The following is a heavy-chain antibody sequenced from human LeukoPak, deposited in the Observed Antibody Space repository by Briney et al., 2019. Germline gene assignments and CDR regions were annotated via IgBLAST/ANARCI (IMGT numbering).Heavy chain of an antibody. V-gene: IGHV3-30*04. CDR2: ISYNGGRK. CDR1: GFSFSGYA. Sequence: GGSLRLSCVASGFSFSGYAIHWVRQAPGKGLEWVALISYNGGRKDYADSVKGRFTIDRDNSKNTVYLQMNNLRPDDTAIYFCARQEARNYYYEGLDYWGQGNLVTVSS. CDR3: ARQEARNYYYEGLDY. D-gene: IGHD3-22*01. J-gene: IGHJ4*02.